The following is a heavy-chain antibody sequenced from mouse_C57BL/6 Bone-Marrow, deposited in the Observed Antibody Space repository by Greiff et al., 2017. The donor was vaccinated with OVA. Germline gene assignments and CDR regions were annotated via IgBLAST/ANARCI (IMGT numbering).Heavy chain of an antibody. V-gene: IGHV1-61*01. J-gene: IGHJ1*03. CDR1: GYTFTSYW. CDR3: ASHYGSRYWYFDV. CDR2: IYPSDSET. Sequence: QVQLQQPGAELVRPGSSVKLSCKASGYTFTSYWMDWVKQRPGQGLEWIGNIYPSDSETHYNQKFKDKATLTVDKSSSTAYMQLSSLTSEDSAVYYCASHYGSRYWYFDVWGTGTKVTVSS. D-gene: IGHD1-1*01.